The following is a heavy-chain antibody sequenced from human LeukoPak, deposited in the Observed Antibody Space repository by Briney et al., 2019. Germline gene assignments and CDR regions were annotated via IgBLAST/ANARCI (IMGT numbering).Heavy chain of an antibody. CDR1: GYTLTELS. D-gene: IGHD3-3*01. CDR2: FDPEDGET. CDR3: ATDITIFGVVILFDY. Sequence: ASVKVSCKVSGYTLTELSMHWVRQAPGKGLEWMGGFDPEDGETIYAQKSQGRVTMTEDTSTDTAYMELSSLRSEDTAVYYCATDITIFGVVILFDYWGQGTLVTVSS. J-gene: IGHJ4*02. V-gene: IGHV1-24*01.